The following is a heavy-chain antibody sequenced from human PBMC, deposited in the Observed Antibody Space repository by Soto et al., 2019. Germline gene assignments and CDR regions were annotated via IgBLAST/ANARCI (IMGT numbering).Heavy chain of an antibody. Sequence: QVQLVQSGAEVKKPAASVKVSCKASGYTFTSYGISWVRHAPGQKLEWMGWISAYNGNTNYAQKLQGRITMTTDTSSSTAYMELRSMRTNDTAVYYCARWADVVVAEYFDYWGQGTLVTVST. V-gene: IGHV1-18*01. CDR3: ARWADVVVAEYFDY. J-gene: IGHJ4*02. CDR2: ISAYNGNT. CDR1: GYTFTSYG. D-gene: IGHD2-15*01.